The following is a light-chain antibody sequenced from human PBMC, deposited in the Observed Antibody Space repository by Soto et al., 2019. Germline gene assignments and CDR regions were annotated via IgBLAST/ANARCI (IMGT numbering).Light chain of an antibody. CDR3: WTWRRNVVV. Sequence: QSVLTQPPSHSASSGASVRLTCMLSSGFSVGDFGIRWYQQKPRNPPRYLLYYHSDSNKGQGSGVPSRFSGSNDATANAGVLSIPELQHEDESDYSCWTWRRNVVVFGGGTKVTVL. CDR1: SGFSVGDFG. J-gene: IGLJ2*01. CDR2: YHSDSNK. V-gene: IGLV5-52*01.